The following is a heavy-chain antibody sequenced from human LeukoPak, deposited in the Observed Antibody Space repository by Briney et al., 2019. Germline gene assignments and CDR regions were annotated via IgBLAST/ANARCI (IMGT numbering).Heavy chain of an antibody. CDR2: ISHDETNK. V-gene: IGHV3-30*03. Sequence: GGSLRLSCAASGFSFSSYGMHWVRQAPGKGLEWVAVISHDETNKYYADSVKGRFTIARDNSKNTLYLQMNSLRAEDTAVYYCAGAWFYFDYWGQGTLVTVSS. CDR3: AGAWFYFDY. D-gene: IGHD6-19*01. J-gene: IGHJ4*02. CDR1: GFSFSSYG.